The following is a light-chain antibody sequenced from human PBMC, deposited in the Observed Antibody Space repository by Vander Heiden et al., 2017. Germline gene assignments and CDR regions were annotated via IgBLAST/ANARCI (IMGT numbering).Light chain of an antibody. V-gene: IGKV3-20*01. CDR2: GAS. Sequence: EIVLTPSPGTLSLSPGERATLSCRASQSVSSGYLAWHQQRPGQPPRLLIYGASSRATSTPDRFSGSGSGTDFTLTISRLEPEDFAVYYCQYYPSFLTFGGGTKVEIK. J-gene: IGKJ4*01. CDR1: QSVSSGY. CDR3: QYYPSFLT.